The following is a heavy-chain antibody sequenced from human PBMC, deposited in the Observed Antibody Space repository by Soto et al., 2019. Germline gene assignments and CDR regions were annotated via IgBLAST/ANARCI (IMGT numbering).Heavy chain of an antibody. D-gene: IGHD2-15*01. CDR1: GFTFSSYS. J-gene: IGHJ6*02. CDR3: ARDPLGVVVANYYYYGMDV. CDR2: ISSSSSYI. V-gene: IGHV3-21*01. Sequence: GGSLRLSCAASGFTFSSYSMNWVRQAPGKGLKWVSSISSSSSYIYYADSVKGRFTISRDNAKNSLYLQMNSLRAEDTAVYYCARDPLGVVVANYYYYGMDVWGQGTTVTLSS.